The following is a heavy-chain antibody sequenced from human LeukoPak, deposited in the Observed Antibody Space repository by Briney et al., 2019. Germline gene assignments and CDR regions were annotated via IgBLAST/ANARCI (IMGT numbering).Heavy chain of an antibody. CDR3: ARWDGYSSSPDY. D-gene: IGHD6-13*01. V-gene: IGHV1-2*02. CDR1: GYTFTSYD. J-gene: IGHJ4*02. CDR2: INPHSADT. Sequence: ASVKVSCKASGYTFTSYDINWVRQAPGQGLEWMGWINPHSADTGYAQKFLGRVTMTRDMSISTIYMELTRLRSDDTALYYCARWDGYSSSPDYWGQGTLVTVSS.